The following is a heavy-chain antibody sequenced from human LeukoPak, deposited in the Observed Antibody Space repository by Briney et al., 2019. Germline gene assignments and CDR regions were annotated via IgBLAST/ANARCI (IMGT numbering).Heavy chain of an antibody. J-gene: IGHJ3*02. V-gene: IGHV1-69*13. Sequence: SVKVSCKASGGTFSNYAINWVRQAPGQGLEWMGGIIPLFRTANYAQKFQGRVTITADESTRTAYMELSSLRFEDTAVYYCAKASASGGAFDIWGQGTMVTVSS. CDR2: IIPLFRTA. CDR1: GGTFSNYA. D-gene: IGHD3-16*01. CDR3: AKASASGGAFDI.